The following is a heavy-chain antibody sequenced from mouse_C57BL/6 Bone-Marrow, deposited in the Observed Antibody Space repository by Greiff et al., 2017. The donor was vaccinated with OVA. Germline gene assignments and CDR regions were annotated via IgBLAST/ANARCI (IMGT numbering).Heavy chain of an antibody. D-gene: IGHD1-1*01. CDR3: AIERGYYYGIRGY. CDR1: GYTFTSYW. V-gene: IGHV1-74*01. Sequence: VQLQQPGAELVKPGASVKLSCKASGYTFTSYWMHWVKQRPGRGLEWIGRIHPSDSDTNYNQKFKGKATLTVDKSSSTAYMQLSSLTSEDSAVYYCAIERGYYYGIRGYWGQGTTLTVSS. J-gene: IGHJ2*01. CDR2: IHPSDSDT.